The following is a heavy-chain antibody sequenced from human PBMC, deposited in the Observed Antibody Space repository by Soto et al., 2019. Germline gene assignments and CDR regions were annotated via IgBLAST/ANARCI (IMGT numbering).Heavy chain of an antibody. CDR2: INSDVSST. CDR3: ARGPEGINWYTHPIDY. Sequence: GGSLRLSCAASGFTFSSYWMHWVRQVPGKGLVWVSRINSDVSSTTYADSVKRRVTISRDNAKNMLYLQMNSLRVEDTAVYYCARGPEGINWYTHPIDYWGQGTLVTVSS. D-gene: IGHD6-13*01. V-gene: IGHV3-74*01. CDR1: GFTFSSYW. J-gene: IGHJ4*02.